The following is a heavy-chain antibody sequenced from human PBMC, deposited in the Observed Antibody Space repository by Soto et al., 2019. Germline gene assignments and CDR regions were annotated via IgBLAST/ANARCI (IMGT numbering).Heavy chain of an antibody. CDR3: ARGRIQLWYPFDY. CDR1: GGSFNDDY. J-gene: IGHJ4*02. D-gene: IGHD5-18*01. CDR2: INHSGST. V-gene: IGHV4-34*01. Sequence: SETLSLTCAVEGGSFNDDYWSWIRQSPGKGLEWIGEINHSGSTNYNPSLKSRVTISVDTSKNQFSLKVNSVTAADTAVYYCARGRIQLWYPFDYWGQGTLVTVS.